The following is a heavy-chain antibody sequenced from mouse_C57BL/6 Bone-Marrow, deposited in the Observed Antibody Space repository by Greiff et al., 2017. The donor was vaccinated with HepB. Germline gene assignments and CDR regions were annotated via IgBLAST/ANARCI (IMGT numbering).Heavy chain of an antibody. CDR2: IDPETGGT. D-gene: IGHD2-3*01. CDR3: TRDGWYFDV. Sequence: QVQLKESGAELVRPGASVTLSCKASGYTFTDYEMHWVKQTPVHGLEWIGAIDPETGGTAYNQKFKGKAILTADKSSSTAYMELRSLTSEDSAVYYCTRDGWYFDVWGTGTTVTVSS. V-gene: IGHV1-15*01. CDR1: GYTFTDYE. J-gene: IGHJ1*03.